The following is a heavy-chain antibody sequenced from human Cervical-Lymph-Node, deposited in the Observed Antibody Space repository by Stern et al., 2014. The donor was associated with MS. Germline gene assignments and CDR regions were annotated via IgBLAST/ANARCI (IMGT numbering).Heavy chain of an antibody. V-gene: IGHV3-30-3*01. CDR2: ISYDGSNK. D-gene: IGHD4-11*01. J-gene: IGHJ4*02. Sequence: QVQLVESGGGVVQPGRSLRLSCAASGFSFTGHTMHWVRQAPGKGLEWVTSISYDGSNKQYAGSVKGRFTISRDTSKNTLYLQMNSLRVEDTALYYCAREDYRNYSPHIDYWGQGTLVTVSS. CDR1: GFSFTGHT. CDR3: AREDYRNYSPHIDY.